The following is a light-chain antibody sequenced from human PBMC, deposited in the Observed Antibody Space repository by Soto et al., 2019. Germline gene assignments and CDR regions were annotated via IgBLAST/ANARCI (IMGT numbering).Light chain of an antibody. CDR1: QGINTY. CDR3: QKYNSAPRT. Sequence: DIQMTQSPSSLSASIGDRVTITCRASQGINTYLAWYQQKPGRAPQLLINAASALHSGVPSRLSGSGSGSDFTLTITSLQPEDVATYYCQKYNSAPRTFGQGTKVEVK. V-gene: IGKV1-27*01. J-gene: IGKJ1*01. CDR2: AAS.